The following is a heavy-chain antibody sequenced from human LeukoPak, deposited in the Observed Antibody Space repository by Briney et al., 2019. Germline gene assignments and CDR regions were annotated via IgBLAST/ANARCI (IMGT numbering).Heavy chain of an antibody. Sequence: ASVKVSCKASGYTFTGYYMHWVRQAPGQGLEWMGWISAYNGNTNYAQKLQGRVTMTTDTSTSTAYMELRSLRSDDTAVYYCARGVPEEILLKNFDWLLFAQDYYYYMDVWGKGTTVTISS. CDR1: GYTFTGYY. CDR3: ARGVPEEILLKNFDWLLFAQDYYYYMDV. J-gene: IGHJ6*03. CDR2: ISAYNGNT. V-gene: IGHV1-18*04. D-gene: IGHD3-9*01.